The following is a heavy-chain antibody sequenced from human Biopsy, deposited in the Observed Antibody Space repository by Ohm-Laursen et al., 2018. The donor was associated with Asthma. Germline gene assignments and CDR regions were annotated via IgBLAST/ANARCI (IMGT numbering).Heavy chain of an antibody. D-gene: IGHD3-3*01. J-gene: IGHJ6*02. CDR3: ARGPEWSGLDI. CDR1: GLSSSAYY. CDR2: SDHRGNT. V-gene: IGHV4-34*01. Sequence: GTLSLTCSMYGLSSSAYYWTWIRQTPGKGLEWIGESDHRGNTNTNATHKSRVTISKAKSANEFSLKMKSVTAADTAIYYCARGPEWSGLDIWGQGTTVTVSS.